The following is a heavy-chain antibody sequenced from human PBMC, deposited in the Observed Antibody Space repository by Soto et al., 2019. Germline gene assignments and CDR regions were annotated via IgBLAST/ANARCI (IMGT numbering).Heavy chain of an antibody. CDR1: GFTFSSYS. J-gene: IGHJ6*03. Sequence: GGSLRFSCAASGFTFSSYSMNWVRQAPGKGLEWVSYISSSSSTIYYADSVKGRFTISRDNAKNSLYLQMNSLRAEDTAVYYCARDRLEYLYQLPITRMDVWGKGTTVTVSS. V-gene: IGHV3-48*01. D-gene: IGHD2-2*01. CDR3: ARDRLEYLYQLPITRMDV. CDR2: ISSSSSTI.